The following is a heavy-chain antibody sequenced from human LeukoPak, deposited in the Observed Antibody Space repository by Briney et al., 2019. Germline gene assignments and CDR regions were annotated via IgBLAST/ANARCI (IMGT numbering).Heavy chain of an antibody. CDR3: AREWGRIAVAGGPGY. V-gene: IGHV3-33*01. J-gene: IGHJ4*02. CDR1: GFIFSNYG. Sequence: GGSLRLSCEASGFIFSNYGMHGVRQAPGKGLEWLALIWYDGQTKFYADSVKGRFTISRDNSGNTLFLHMTSLRVEDTAVYYCAREWGRIAVAGGPGYWGQGALVTVSS. CDR2: IWYDGQTK. D-gene: IGHD6-19*01.